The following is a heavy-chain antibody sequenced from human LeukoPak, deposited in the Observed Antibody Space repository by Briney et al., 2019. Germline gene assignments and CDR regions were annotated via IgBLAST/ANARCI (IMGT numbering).Heavy chain of an antibody. CDR2: INPNNGGT. CDR3: ARVFEIGYSSGWSDY. CDR1: GHTFSDYY. Sequence: ASVKVSCKASGHTFSDYYIHWVRQAPGQGLEWMGWINPNNGGTNSAQKFQGRVTMTRDTSISTAYMELSRLRSDDTAVYYCARVFEIGYSSGWSDYWGQGTLVTVSS. D-gene: IGHD6-19*01. J-gene: IGHJ4*02. V-gene: IGHV1-2*02.